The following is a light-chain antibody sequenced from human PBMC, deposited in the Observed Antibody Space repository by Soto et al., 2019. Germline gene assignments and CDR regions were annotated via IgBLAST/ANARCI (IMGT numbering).Light chain of an antibody. CDR1: QGIGSS. Sequence: MTKSPSTLSASAGERDTISCRASQGIGSSLAWYQQKPGKAPRLLIYDASSWASGVPARFSDSGSGPEVTLTIRSLQPEDFATYYCHQYNSYPWTFGQGTKVDIK. CDR2: DAS. J-gene: IGKJ1*01. V-gene: IGKV1-5*01. CDR3: HQYNSYPWT.